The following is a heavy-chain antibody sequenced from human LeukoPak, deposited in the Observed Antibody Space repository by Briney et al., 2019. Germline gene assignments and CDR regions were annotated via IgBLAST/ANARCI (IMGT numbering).Heavy chain of an antibody. Sequence: GGSLRLSCAASGFTFDDYAMSWVRQTPGKGLEWVSLISWDGGNTYYADSVKGRLTISRDNSKNSLYLQMNSLRAEDTALYYCAKDSGSGSSYPLYLDYWGQGTLVTVSS. CDR2: ISWDGGNT. CDR3: AKDSGSGSSYPLYLDY. CDR1: GFTFDDYA. D-gene: IGHD3-10*01. J-gene: IGHJ4*02. V-gene: IGHV3-43D*03.